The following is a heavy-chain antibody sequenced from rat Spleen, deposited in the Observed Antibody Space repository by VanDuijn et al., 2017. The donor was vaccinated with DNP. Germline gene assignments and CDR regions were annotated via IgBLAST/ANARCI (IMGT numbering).Heavy chain of an antibody. J-gene: IGHJ2*01. Sequence: EVQLVESGGGLVQPGRSLKLSCVASGFTFNNYWMTWIRQAPGKGLEWVASITNTGGSTYYPDSVKGQFTISRDNAKSTLYLQMNSLRSEDTATYYCTRPVITTVVTFDYWGQGVMVTVSS. D-gene: IGHD1-1*01. CDR1: GFTFNNYW. CDR3: TRPVITTVVTFDY. V-gene: IGHV5-31*01. CDR2: ITNTGGST.